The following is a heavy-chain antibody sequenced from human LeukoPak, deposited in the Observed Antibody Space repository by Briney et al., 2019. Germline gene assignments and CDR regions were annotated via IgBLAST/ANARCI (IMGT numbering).Heavy chain of an antibody. J-gene: IGHJ6*03. V-gene: IGHV4-4*07. CDR1: GGSISSYY. Sequence: SETLSLTCTVSGGSISSYYWSWIRQPAGKGLEWIGRIYTSGSTNYNPSLKSRVTMSVDTSKNQFSLKLSSVTAADTAVYYCARGAISSGSYYYYYYYYMDVWGKGTTVTVSS. CDR2: IYTSGST. D-gene: IGHD1-26*01. CDR3: ARGAISSGSYYYYYYYYMDV.